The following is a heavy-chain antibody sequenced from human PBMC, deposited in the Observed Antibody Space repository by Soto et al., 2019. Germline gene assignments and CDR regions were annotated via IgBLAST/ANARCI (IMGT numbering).Heavy chain of an antibody. J-gene: IGHJ4*02. CDR2: INSDGSST. Sequence: GGSLRLSCAGSGFTFSSYSMNWVRQAPGKGLVWVSRINSDGSSTGYADSVKGRFTISRDNAKNTLYLQMNSLRAEDTAVYYCARDQGYCSGGSCYVAGYWGQGTLVTVSS. D-gene: IGHD2-15*01. CDR3: ARDQGYCSGGSCYVAGY. V-gene: IGHV3-74*01. CDR1: GFTFSSYS.